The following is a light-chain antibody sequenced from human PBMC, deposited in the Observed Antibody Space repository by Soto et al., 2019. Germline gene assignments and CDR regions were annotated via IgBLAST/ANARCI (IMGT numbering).Light chain of an antibody. CDR3: SSYTISSPYV. CDR1: SSYVGAYNS. V-gene: IGLV2-14*01. CDR2: DVS. Sequence: SVLTQPASVSWAPGQSITISCTGTSSYVGAYNSVSWYQQHPGKAPKLMIYDVSNRPSGVSNRFSGSKSGTTASLTISGLQAEDEADYYCSSYTISSPYVFGTGTKVTVL. J-gene: IGLJ1*01.